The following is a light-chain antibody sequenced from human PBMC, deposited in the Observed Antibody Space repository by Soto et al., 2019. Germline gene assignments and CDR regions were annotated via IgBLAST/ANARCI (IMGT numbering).Light chain of an antibody. J-gene: IGLJ3*02. CDR1: SSDVGAYNY. Sequence: QSALTQPASVSGSPGQSITISCTGTSSDVGAYNYVSWYQHHPGKAPKLMIYEVSTRPSGVSNRFSGSKSGNTASLTISGLQAEDDADYYCSSYTGSIWVFGGGTKLTVL. CDR2: EVS. CDR3: SSYTGSIWV. V-gene: IGLV2-14*01.